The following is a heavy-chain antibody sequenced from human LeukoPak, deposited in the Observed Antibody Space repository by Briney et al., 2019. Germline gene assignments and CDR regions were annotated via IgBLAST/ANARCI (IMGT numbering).Heavy chain of an antibody. Sequence: SETLSLTCTVSGGSISSYYWSWIRQPPGKGLEWIGYIYNSGSTNYNPSLKSRVTISVDTSKNQFSLKLSSVTAADTAVYYCARIIVVSGHDAFDIWGQGTMVTVSS. J-gene: IGHJ3*02. CDR2: IYNSGST. V-gene: IGHV4-59*12. D-gene: IGHD3-22*01. CDR1: GGSISSYY. CDR3: ARIIVVSGHDAFDI.